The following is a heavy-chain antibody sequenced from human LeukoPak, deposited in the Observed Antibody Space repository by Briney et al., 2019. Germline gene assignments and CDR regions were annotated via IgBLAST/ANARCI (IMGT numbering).Heavy chain of an antibody. CDR1: GGSISSYY. D-gene: IGHD6-19*01. Sequence: PSETLSLTCTVSGGSISSYYWSWIRQPPGKGLEWIGYIYHSGSTYYNPSLKSRVTISVDRSKNQFSLKLSSVTAADTAVYYCARTYSSGHDYWGQGTLVTVSS. V-gene: IGHV4-59*12. J-gene: IGHJ4*02. CDR2: IYHSGST. CDR3: ARTYSSGHDY.